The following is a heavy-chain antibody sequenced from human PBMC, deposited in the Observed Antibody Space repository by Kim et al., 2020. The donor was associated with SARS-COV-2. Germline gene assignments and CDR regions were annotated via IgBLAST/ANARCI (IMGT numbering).Heavy chain of an antibody. CDR3: GQGVVDRGVEF. CDR1: GFTFNSFA. D-gene: IGHD3-3*01. V-gene: IGHV3-23*01. J-gene: IGHJ4*02. Sequence: GGSLRLSCAASGFTFNSFAMSWVRQAPGKGLEWVSSIGTTDGSTFHADSVKGRFTISRSNSENILYLQMKTLRVEDTAVYYCGQGVVDRGVEFWGQGILVTVSS. CDR2: IGTTDGST.